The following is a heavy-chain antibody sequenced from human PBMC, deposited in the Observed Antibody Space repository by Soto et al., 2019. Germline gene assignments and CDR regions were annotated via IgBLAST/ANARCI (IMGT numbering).Heavy chain of an antibody. V-gene: IGHV4-59*01. J-gene: IGHJ4*02. Sequence: SETLSLTCTVSGGSISSYYWSWIRQPPGKGLEWIGYIYFRGTTNYNPSLKSRVTMSADTSKNQFSLKLNSVTAADTAVYYCARMNYYDTSGYTLDYWGQGMMVTVSS. D-gene: IGHD3-22*01. CDR2: IYFRGTT. CDR3: ARMNYYDTSGYTLDY. CDR1: GGSISSYY.